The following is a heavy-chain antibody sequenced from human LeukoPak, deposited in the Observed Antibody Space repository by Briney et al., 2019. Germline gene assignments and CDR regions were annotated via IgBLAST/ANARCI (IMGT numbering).Heavy chain of an antibody. CDR2: ISSSGST. J-gene: IGHJ3*02. V-gene: IGHV4-61*02. D-gene: IGHD1-26*01. Sequence: SETLSLTCTVSGDSISSGDYYWSWIRQPAGKGLEWIGRISSSGSTNYNPSLKSRVTISVDTSKNQFSLKLSSVTAADTAVYYCARRRLVGATSLRGRKDAFDIWGQGTMVTVSS. CDR3: ARRRLVGATSLRGRKDAFDI. CDR1: GDSISSGDYY.